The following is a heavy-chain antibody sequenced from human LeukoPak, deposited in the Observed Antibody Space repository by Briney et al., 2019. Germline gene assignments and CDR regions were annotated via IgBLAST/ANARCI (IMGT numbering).Heavy chain of an antibody. CDR3: ARGPSVAAGFFDY. V-gene: IGHV4-59*01. D-gene: IGHD6-13*01. Sequence: SGTLSLTCTVSGGSISSYYWSWIRQPPGKGLEWIGYIYYSGSTNYNPSLKSRVTISVDTSKNQFSLKLSSVSAADTAVYYCARGPSVAAGFFDYWGQGTLVTVSS. CDR1: GGSISSYY. CDR2: IYYSGST. J-gene: IGHJ4*02.